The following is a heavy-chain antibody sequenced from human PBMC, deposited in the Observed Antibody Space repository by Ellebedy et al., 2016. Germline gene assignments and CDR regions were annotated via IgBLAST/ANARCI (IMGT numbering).Heavy chain of an antibody. CDR2: INHSGST. CDR1: GFTFSSYS. D-gene: IGHD2-2*01. J-gene: IGHJ4*02. V-gene: IGHV4-34*08. Sequence: ESLKISXAASGFTFSSYSMNWVRQAPGKGLEWIGEINHSGSTYYNPSLKSRVTISVDTSKNQFSLKLSSVTAADTAVYYCAVVPGFGYWGQGTLVTVSS. CDR3: AVVPGFGY.